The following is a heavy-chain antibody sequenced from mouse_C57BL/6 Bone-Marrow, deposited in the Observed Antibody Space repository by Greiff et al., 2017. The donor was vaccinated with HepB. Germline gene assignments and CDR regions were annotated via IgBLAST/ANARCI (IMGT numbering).Heavy chain of an antibody. Sequence: VQLKQSGAELVRPGASVKLSCTASGFIIKDDYMHWVKQRPEQGLEWIGWIDPENGDTEYASKFQGKATITADTSSNTAYLQLSSLTSEDTAVYYCTTTITTVVAPCAMDYWGQGTSVTVSS. CDR3: TTTITTVVAPCAMDY. CDR1: GFIIKDDY. V-gene: IGHV14-4*01. J-gene: IGHJ4*01. CDR2: IDPENGDT. D-gene: IGHD1-1*01.